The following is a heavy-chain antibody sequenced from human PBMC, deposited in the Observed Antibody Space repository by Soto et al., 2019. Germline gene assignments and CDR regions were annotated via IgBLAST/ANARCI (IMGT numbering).Heavy chain of an antibody. CDR3: ARDFCSGGGCTLDY. Sequence: QVPLVESGGGVVQPGSSLRLSCAASGFTFISYAIHWVRQAPGKGLEWVAVISKDGSNKYYADSVKGRFTISRDNSKNTLSLQINSLRAEDTAVYYCARDFCSGGGCTLDYWGQGTLVTVSS. D-gene: IGHD2-15*01. CDR1: GFTFISYA. V-gene: IGHV3-30-3*01. CDR2: ISKDGSNK. J-gene: IGHJ4*02.